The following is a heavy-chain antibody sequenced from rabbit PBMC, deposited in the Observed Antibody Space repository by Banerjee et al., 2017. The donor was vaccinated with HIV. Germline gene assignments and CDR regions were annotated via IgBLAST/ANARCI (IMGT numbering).Heavy chain of an antibody. D-gene: IGHD8-1*01. CDR3: ARDLDAGLSYYTLCYYNL. Sequence: QQQLVESGGGLVQPEGSLTLTCTASGFSFSSSYDMCWVRQAPGKGLELIACISTGGGSTYYASWAKGRFTITKTSSTTVTLQMTSLTAADTANYFCARDLDAGLSYYTLCYYNLWGQGTLVTVS. J-gene: IGHJ3*01. CDR1: GFSFSSSYD. CDR2: ISTGGGST. V-gene: IGHV1S45*01.